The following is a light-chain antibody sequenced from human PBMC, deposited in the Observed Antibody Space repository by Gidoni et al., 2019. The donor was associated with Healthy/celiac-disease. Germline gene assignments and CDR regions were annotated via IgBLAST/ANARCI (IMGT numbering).Light chain of an antibody. CDR3: QQYDNLPWT. Sequence: DIQMPQSPSSLSASVGDRVTITCQASQDISNCLNWYQQKPGKAPKLLIYDATNLETGVPSRFSGGGSGTDFTLTISSLQPEDFATYFCQQYDNLPWTFGQGTRVDI. CDR1: QDISNC. CDR2: DAT. V-gene: IGKV1-33*01. J-gene: IGKJ1*01.